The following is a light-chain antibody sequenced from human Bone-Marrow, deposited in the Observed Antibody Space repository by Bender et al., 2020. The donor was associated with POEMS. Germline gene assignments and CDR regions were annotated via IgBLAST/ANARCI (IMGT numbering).Light chain of an antibody. Sequence: QSALTQPASVSGSPGQSITISCIGTSSDVGGYNYVSWYQQHPGKSPKLVIFDVPHRPAGVSNRFSGSKSGNTASMTSSGRKAEEEDDYYCSSYARTSRVFGTGTKVTVL. CDR3: SSYARTSRV. CDR1: SSDVGGYNY. V-gene: IGLV2-14*03. J-gene: IGLJ1*01. CDR2: DVP.